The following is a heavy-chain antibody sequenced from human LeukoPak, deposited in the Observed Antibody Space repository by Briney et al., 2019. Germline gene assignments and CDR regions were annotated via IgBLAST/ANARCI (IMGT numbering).Heavy chain of an antibody. V-gene: IGHV4-38-2*01. CDR3: ARLTFEVVPAAIDRIWFDP. Sequence: SETLSLTCAVSGYSISSGYYWGWSRQPPGKVLEWIGIICRSGSTYYNPPLKSRVNIPVDASKNQFSRKLSSVTAADTAVYYCARLTFEVVPAAIDRIWFDPWGQGTLVTVSS. CDR2: ICRSGST. J-gene: IGHJ5*02. CDR1: GYSISSGYY. D-gene: IGHD2-2*01.